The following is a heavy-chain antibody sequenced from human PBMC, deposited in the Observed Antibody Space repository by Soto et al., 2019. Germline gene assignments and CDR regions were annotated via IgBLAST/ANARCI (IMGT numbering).Heavy chain of an antibody. V-gene: IGHV4-34*02. D-gene: IGHD2-15*01. Sequence: QVQLQQWGPGLLKPSETLSLTCAVSGGPFSGHFWSWIRQPPGKGLEWIGEINQYGSPDYNPSLAGRVTISVDTSKTQFSLKLTSLTAADTAVYYCARDRFCAGGRCSQGLFDVWGLGTLVAVSS. J-gene: IGHJ4*02. CDR1: GGPFSGHF. CDR2: INQYGSP. CDR3: ARDRFCAGGRCSQGLFDV.